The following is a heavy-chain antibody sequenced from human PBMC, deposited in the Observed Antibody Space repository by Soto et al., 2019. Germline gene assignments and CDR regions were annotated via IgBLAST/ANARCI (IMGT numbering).Heavy chain of an antibody. CDR3: ARDHPTTVTENYYYYGMDV. Sequence: GSVKVSCKASGYTFTSYYMHWVRQAPGQGVDWMGIINPSGGSTSYAQKFQGRVTMTRDTSTSTVYMELSSLRSEDTAVYYCARDHPTTVTENYYYYGMDVWGQGTTVTVSS. CDR2: INPSGGST. J-gene: IGHJ6*02. V-gene: IGHV1-46*01. CDR1: GYTFTSYY. D-gene: IGHD4-17*01.